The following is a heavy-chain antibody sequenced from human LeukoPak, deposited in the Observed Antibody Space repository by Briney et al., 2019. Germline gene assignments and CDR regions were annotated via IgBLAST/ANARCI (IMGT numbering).Heavy chain of an antibody. Sequence: ASVKVSCKASGYTFTGYYMHWVRQAPGQGLEWMGWINPNSGGTNYAQKFQGRVTMTRDTSISTAYMELSRLRSDDTAVYYCARDVVLLWFGELRARAFDIWGQGTMVTVSS. D-gene: IGHD3-10*01. J-gene: IGHJ3*02. CDR3: ARDVVLLWFGELRARAFDI. CDR2: INPNSGGT. V-gene: IGHV1-2*02. CDR1: GYTFTGYY.